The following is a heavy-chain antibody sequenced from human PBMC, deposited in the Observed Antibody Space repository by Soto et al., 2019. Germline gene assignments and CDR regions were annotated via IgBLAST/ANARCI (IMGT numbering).Heavy chain of an antibody. D-gene: IGHD2-15*01. CDR1: GFTFSSSA. CDR2: VSYDGGIT. Sequence: QVQLVESGGGVVQPGRSLRLSCAASGFTFSSSAMHWVRQAPGKGLEWVAFVSYDGGITHYADSVKGRFAISRDNSKNTRCLQMNSLRPEDTAVYFCASELGGSSDAFDIWGQGTLVTVSS. CDR3: ASELGGSSDAFDI. J-gene: IGHJ3*02. V-gene: IGHV3-30*09.